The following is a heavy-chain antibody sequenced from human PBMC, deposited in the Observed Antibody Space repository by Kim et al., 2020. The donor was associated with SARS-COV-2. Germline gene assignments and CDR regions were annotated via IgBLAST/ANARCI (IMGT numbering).Heavy chain of an antibody. Sequence: SETLSLTCSVSGGSTTSSSFYWGWVRQPPGKGLEWIGNIYYTGDTYYNPSLKSRVTISINTSKHQFSLRVTSLTAADTAIYFCARLGRAVTGVSFDSWGQGALLTVSS. J-gene: IGHJ4*02. V-gene: IGHV4-39*01. CDR3: ARLGRAVTGVSFDS. D-gene: IGHD6-19*01. CDR1: GGSTTSSSFY. CDR2: IYYTGDT.